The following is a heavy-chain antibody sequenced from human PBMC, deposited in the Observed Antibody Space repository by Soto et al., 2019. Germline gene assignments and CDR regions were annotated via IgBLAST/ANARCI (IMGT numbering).Heavy chain of an antibody. CDR1: GFTFSKAW. D-gene: IGHD5-18*01. J-gene: IGHJ4*02. V-gene: IGHV3-15*01. CDR2: IKSKSDGGTT. CDR3: TTGTWIQLWLPDY. Sequence: EGQQVDSGGGLGKPGGSLRLSCAASGFTFSKAWMSWVRQAPGKGLEWVGHIKSKSDGGTTDYAAPVKGRFTISRDDSKNTLYLQMNSLKTEDTAVYYCTTGTWIQLWLPDYWGQGTLVTVSS.